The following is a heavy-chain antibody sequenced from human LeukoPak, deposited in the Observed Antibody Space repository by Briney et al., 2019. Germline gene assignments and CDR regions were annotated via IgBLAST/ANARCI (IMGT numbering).Heavy chain of an antibody. D-gene: IGHD4-17*01. V-gene: IGHV1-18*01. CDR2: ISVYRSKT. J-gene: IGHJ4*02. Sequence: ASVKDSCKASSHTFTSYGLSWVRQAPGQGLDWMGWISVYRSKTNYAQKFQGRITLTTDASTRTTFMELRSLRSDDTAVYYCARDNGDYNFDYWGQGTLVTVSS. CDR3: ARDNGDYNFDY. CDR1: SHTFTSYG.